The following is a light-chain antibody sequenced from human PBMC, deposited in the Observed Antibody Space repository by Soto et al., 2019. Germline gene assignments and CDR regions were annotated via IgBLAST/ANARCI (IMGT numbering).Light chain of an antibody. J-gene: IGKJ4*01. Sequence: EIVLTQSPATLSVSPAKKATLSCRASQSVISNLAGYQQRPGQAPRLLIYGASTRATGIPARFSGSGSGTEFTLSISSLQSEDFAVYYCQQYNNWPLTFGGGTKVDIK. CDR2: GAS. CDR1: QSVISN. V-gene: IGKV3-15*01. CDR3: QQYNNWPLT.